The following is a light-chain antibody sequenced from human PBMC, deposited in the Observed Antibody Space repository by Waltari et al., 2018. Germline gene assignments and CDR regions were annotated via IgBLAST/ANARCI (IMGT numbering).Light chain of an antibody. CDR1: QSVSSN. V-gene: IGKV3-15*01. Sequence: EIVMTQSPATLSVSPGERATLSCRASQSVSSNLAWYQQKPGQAPRLLLYGVSIRATGVPARFSGSGSGTEFTLSISSLQSEDFAVYSCQQYNNWPLTFGGGTKVEIK. CDR2: GVS. J-gene: IGKJ4*01. CDR3: QQYNNWPLT.